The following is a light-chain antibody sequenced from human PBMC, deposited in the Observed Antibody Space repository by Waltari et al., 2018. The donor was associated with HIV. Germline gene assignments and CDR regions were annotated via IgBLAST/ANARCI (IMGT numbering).Light chain of an antibody. J-gene: IGLJ2*01. CDR1: TSDVGGYNS. V-gene: IGLV2-14*03. Sequence: QSALTQPASVSGSPGQSITISCTGTTSDVGGYNSVSWYQQHPAKTPKLVILEVSIRPAGVSKRFSGSNSGNTDSLTISGLQAEDEAYYYCSSYTSSDTVVFGGGTKVTVL. CDR3: SSYTSSDTVV. CDR2: EVS.